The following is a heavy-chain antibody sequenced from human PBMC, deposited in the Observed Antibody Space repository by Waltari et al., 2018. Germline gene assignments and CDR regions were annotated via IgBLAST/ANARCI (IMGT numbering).Heavy chain of an antibody. CDR2: INEDGSEK. CDR1: GFTFSSCW. D-gene: IGHD4-17*01. CDR3: ARADYGGSADYDY. V-gene: IGHV3-7*04. Sequence: EVQLVESGGTLVQPGGSLRPHCVAPGFTFSSCWMTWVRPAPGKGLEWLANINEDGSEKFYVDSVTGRFSISRDNAKNSLYLQMNTLTVEDTAVYYCARADYGGSADYDYWGQGTLVTVSS. J-gene: IGHJ4*02.